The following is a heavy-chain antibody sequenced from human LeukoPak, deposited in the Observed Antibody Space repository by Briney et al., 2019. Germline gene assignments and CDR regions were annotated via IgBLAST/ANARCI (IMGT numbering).Heavy chain of an antibody. CDR1: GFTFSSYW. J-gene: IGHJ6*02. V-gene: IGHV3-74*01. D-gene: IGHD3-22*01. Sequence: GGSLRLSCAASGFTFSSYWMHWARQAPGKGLVWVSRINSDGSSTSYADSVKGRFTISRDNAKNTLYLQMNSLRAEDTAVYYCARGDYYDSSGYSYYYYGMDVWGQGTTVTVSS. CDR2: INSDGSST. CDR3: ARGDYYDSSGYSYYYYGMDV.